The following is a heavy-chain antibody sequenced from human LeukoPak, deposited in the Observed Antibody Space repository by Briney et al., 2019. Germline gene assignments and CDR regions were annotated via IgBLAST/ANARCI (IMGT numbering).Heavy chain of an antibody. J-gene: IGHJ3*02. CDR1: AFTFGSSA. CDR2: ISAIGDST. D-gene: IGHD4-23*01. Sequence: GGSLRLSCAASAFTFGSSAMNWVRQAPGKGLEWVSGISAIGDSTYYADSVKGRFTISRDNSKNTLFLQMNSLRAEDTAVYHCAKRGGNFAFDIWGQGTMVTVSS. V-gene: IGHV3-23*01. CDR3: AKRGGNFAFDI.